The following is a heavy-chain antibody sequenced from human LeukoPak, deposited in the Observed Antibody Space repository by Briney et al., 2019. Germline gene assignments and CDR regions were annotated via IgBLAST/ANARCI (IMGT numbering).Heavy chain of an antibody. Sequence: GGSLRLSCAASGFTCSSYWMNWVRQAPGKGLEWVANIKKDGSERYYEDSVKGPFTISRDNTRKSLYLQMNSLRAEDTAVYYCARDLAGPPQEAFDIWGQGTMVTVSS. J-gene: IGHJ3*02. V-gene: IGHV3-7*01. CDR3: ARDLAGPPQEAFDI. CDR1: GFTCSSYW. CDR2: IKKDGSER.